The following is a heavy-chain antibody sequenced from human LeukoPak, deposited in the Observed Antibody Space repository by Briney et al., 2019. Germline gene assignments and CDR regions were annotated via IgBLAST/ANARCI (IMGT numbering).Heavy chain of an antibody. D-gene: IGHD3-3*01. V-gene: IGHV3-23*01. CDR2: ISGSGGST. CDR1: GFTFSSYA. CDR3: AKDTYDFWSGYYIDY. Sequence: GGSLRLSCAASGFTFSSYAMSWVRQAPGKGLEWVSAISGSGGSTHYADSVKGRFTISRDNSKNTLYLQMNSLRAEDTAVYYCAKDTYDFWSGYYIDYWGQGTLVTVSS. J-gene: IGHJ4*02.